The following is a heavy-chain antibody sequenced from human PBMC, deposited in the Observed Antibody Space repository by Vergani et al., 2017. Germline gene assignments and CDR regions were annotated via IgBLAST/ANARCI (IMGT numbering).Heavy chain of an antibody. Sequence: QVQLVESGGGVVQPGRSLRLSCAGSGFTLSSHAMHWVRQAPGKGLEWVAFIWYDGSKEYYADSVKGRFTISRDNSKNTLYLQMNNLRAADTAVYYCARSGYCAHGVCYMTYYYYRDVGGKGAAVTVSS. V-gene: IGHV3-33*01. D-gene: IGHD2-8*01. J-gene: IGHJ6*03. CDR1: GFTLSSHA. CDR2: IWYDGSKE. CDR3: ARSGYCAHGVCYMTYYYYRDV.